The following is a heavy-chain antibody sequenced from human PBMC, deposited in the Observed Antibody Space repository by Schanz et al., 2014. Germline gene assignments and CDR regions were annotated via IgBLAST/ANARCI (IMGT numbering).Heavy chain of an antibody. CDR2: ISSSSSYT. V-gene: IGHV3-11*06. CDR1: GFTFSDYY. CDR3: ATGRAASNFGSEYFLY. D-gene: IGHD6-13*01. Sequence: QVQLVESGGGVVQPGGSLRLSCAASGFTFSDYYMSWIRQAPGKGLEWVSYISSSSSYTNYADSVKGRFTISRENSKNTMFLQMSSLRPEDTAVYYCATGRAASNFGSEYFLYWGQGTLVTVSS. J-gene: IGHJ1*01.